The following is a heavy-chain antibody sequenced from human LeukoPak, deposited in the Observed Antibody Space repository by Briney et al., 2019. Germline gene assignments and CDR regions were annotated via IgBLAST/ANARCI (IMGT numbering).Heavy chain of an antibody. CDR1: GFTFSSYS. CDR2: ISYDGSNK. J-gene: IGHJ6*02. Sequence: GGSLRLSCSASGFTFSSYSMHWVRQAPGKGLEWVAVISYDGSNKYYADSVKGRFTISRDNSKNTLYLQMNSLRAEDTAVYYCARDDRWFGELSNYGMGVWGQGTTVTVSS. CDR3: ARDDRWFGELSNYGMGV. D-gene: IGHD3-10*01. V-gene: IGHV3-30-3*01.